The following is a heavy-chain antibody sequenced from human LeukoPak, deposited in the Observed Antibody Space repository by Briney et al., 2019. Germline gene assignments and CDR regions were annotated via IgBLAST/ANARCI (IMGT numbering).Heavy chain of an antibody. D-gene: IGHD3-22*01. CDR3: ARLWSFYYDSRGTWFDS. J-gene: IGHJ5*01. CDR1: GDSMNSNAYW. Sequence: ETLSLTCSVTGDSMNSNAYWWGWVRQPPGKGLEWIGSVSYSGSTNYNPSLKSRVIISVDTSKNQVSLQLSSVTAADTAVYYCARLWSFYYDSRGTWFDSWGQGT. V-gene: IGHV4-39*01. CDR2: VSYSGST.